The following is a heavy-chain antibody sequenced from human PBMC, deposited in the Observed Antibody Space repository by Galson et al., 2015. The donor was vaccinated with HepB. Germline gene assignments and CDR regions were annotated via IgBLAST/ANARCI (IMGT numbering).Heavy chain of an antibody. V-gene: IGHV3-21*01. Sequence: SLRLSCAASGFTFSSYSMNWVRQAPGKGLEWVSSISSSSSYIYYADSVKGRFTISRDNAKNSLYLQMNSLRAEDTAVYYCARDVLVRADYYYGMDVWGQGTTVTVSS. D-gene: IGHD2-2*01. J-gene: IGHJ6*02. CDR2: ISSSSSYI. CDR1: GFTFSSYS. CDR3: ARDVLVRADYYYGMDV.